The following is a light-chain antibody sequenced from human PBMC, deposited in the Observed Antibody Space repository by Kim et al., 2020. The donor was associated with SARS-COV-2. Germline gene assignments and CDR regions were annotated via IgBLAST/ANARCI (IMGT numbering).Light chain of an antibody. CDR1: SGSIASNY. CDR2: EDN. Sequence: NFMLTQPHSASESPGKTVAISCTRSSGSIASNYVQWYQQRPGSAPTTVIYEDNQRPSGVPDRFSGSIDSSSNSASLTISGLKTEDEADYYCQSYDSSIPVVFGGGTQLTVL. J-gene: IGLJ2*01. CDR3: QSYDSSIPVV. V-gene: IGLV6-57*04.